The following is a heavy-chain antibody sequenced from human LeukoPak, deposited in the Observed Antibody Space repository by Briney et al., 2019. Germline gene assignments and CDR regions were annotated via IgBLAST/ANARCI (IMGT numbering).Heavy chain of an antibody. CDR2: ISSSGSTI. CDR1: GFTFSSYE. CDR3: AREKIAVAGNDAFDI. J-gene: IGHJ3*02. V-gene: IGHV3-48*03. Sequence: PGGSLRLSCAASGFTFSSYEMNWARQAPGKGLEWVSYISSSGSTIYYADSVKGRFTISRDNAKNSLYLQMNSLRAEDTAVYYCAREKIAVAGNDAFDIWGQGTMVTVSS. D-gene: IGHD6-19*01.